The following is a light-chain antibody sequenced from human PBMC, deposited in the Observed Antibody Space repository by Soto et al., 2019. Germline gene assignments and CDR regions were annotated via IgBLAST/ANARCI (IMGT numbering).Light chain of an antibody. J-gene: IGKJ1*01. CDR2: GAS. CDR1: QSVSSN. CDR3: QQYNNWWT. Sequence: EIVMTQSPATLSVSPGERATLSCRASQSVSSNLAWNQQKPGQAPRLLIYGASTRATGIPARFSGSGSGTEYTLTISSLQSEDFVVYYCQQYNNWWTFGQGIKVEIK. V-gene: IGKV3-15*01.